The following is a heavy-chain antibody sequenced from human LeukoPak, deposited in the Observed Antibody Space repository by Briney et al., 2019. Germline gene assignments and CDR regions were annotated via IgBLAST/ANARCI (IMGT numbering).Heavy chain of an antibody. CDR3: ARASTVTTVFDY. CDR2: INPSGGST. CDR1: GYTFTSYY. V-gene: IGHV1-46*01. D-gene: IGHD4-17*01. J-gene: IGHJ4*02. Sequence: ASVKVSCKASGYTFTSYYMHWVRQAPGQGLEWMGIINPSGGSTSYARKFQGRVTMTRDTSTSTVYMELSSLRSEDTAVYYCARASTVTTVFDYWGQGTLVTVSS.